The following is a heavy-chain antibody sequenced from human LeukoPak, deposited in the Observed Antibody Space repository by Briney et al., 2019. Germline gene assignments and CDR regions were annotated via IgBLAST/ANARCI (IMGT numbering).Heavy chain of an antibody. J-gene: IGHJ5*02. D-gene: IGHD2-21*02. Sequence: GASVKVSCKASGYTFTNYFMHWVRQAPGQGLEWMGIINPRGGSTGYAQKFQGRITMTTDMSTRTVYMELSSLESEDTAVYYCARRDCVGDCYSNWFDPWCQGTLVTVSS. CDR2: INPRGGST. V-gene: IGHV1-46*01. CDR3: ARRDCVGDCYSNWFDP. CDR1: GYTFTNYF.